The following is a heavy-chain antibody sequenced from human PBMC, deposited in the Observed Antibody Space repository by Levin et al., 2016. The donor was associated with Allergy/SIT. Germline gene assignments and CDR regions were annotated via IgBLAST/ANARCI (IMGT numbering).Heavy chain of an antibody. CDR1: GFTFSSYG. V-gene: IGHV1-46*01. Sequence: GESLKISCAASGFTFSSYGMHWVRQAPGQGLEWMGIINPSGGSTSYAQKFQGRVTMTRDTSTSTVYMELSSLRSEDTAVYYCARDHRNHPEDIVVVGIYGMDVWGQGTTVTVSS. CDR2: INPSGGST. J-gene: IGHJ6*02. D-gene: IGHD2-15*01. CDR3: ARDHRNHPEDIVVVGIYGMDV.